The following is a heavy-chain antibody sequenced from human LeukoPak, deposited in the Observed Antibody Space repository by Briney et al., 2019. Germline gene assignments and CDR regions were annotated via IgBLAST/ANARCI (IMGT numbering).Heavy chain of an antibody. CDR1: GFTFGSYA. CDR2: ISGGSEDT. J-gene: IGHJ5*02. V-gene: IGHV3-23*01. CDR3: ATDGAGFDT. Sequence: PGGSLRLSCTASGFTFGSYAMSWVRQAPGKGLEWVSSISGGSEDTYYADSVKGRFTISRDNAKKSLYLEMNNLRAEDTAVYYCATDGAGFDTWGQGVLVTVSS.